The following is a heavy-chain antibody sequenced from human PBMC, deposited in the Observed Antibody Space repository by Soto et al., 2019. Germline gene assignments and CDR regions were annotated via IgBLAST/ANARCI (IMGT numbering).Heavy chain of an antibody. Sequence: GGSLRLSCAASGFTFSSYAMSWVRQAPGKGLEWVSAISGSGGSTYYADSVKGRFTISRDNSKNTLYLQMNSLRAEDTAVYYCAKAWGSSWDHYYFDYWGQGTLVTVSS. D-gene: IGHD6-13*01. CDR2: ISGSGGST. V-gene: IGHV3-23*01. J-gene: IGHJ4*02. CDR3: AKAWGSSWDHYYFDY. CDR1: GFTFSSYA.